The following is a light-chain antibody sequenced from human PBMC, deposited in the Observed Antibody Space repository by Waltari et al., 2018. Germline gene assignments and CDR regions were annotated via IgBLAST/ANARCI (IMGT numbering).Light chain of an antibody. CDR3: SSYTPTTAYV. J-gene: IGLJ1*01. V-gene: IGLV2-14*01. Sequence: QSALTQPASVSGSPGQSITISCSGTSNDVGAYNFFSWTQQHPGKAPKLIIYEVTNRPSRVSERFSGSKSGNTASLTISGLRAEDEADYYCSSYTPTTAYVFGTGTKVTVL. CDR1: SNDVGAYNF. CDR2: EVT.